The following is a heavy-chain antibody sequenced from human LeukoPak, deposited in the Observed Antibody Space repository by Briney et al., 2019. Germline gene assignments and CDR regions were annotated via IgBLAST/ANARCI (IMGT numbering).Heavy chain of an antibody. Sequence: GGSLRLSCAASGFSFSSYGMHWVRQAPGKGLEWVAFIRYDGSNKYYADSVKGRFTISRDNSKNTLYLQMNSLRAEDTAVYYCMGLGYCSSTSCPFNWFDPWGQGTLVTVSS. CDR2: IRYDGSNK. V-gene: IGHV3-30*02. CDR1: GFSFSSYG. J-gene: IGHJ5*02. D-gene: IGHD2-2*01. CDR3: MGLGYCSSTSCPFNWFDP.